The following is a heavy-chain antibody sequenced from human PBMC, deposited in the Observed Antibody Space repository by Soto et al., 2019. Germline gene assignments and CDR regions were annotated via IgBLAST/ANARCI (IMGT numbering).Heavy chain of an antibody. J-gene: IGHJ4*02. D-gene: IGHD4-4*01. Sequence: HVQLVQSGAEVKKPGASVKVSGKASGYTFNSYSIHWARQAPGQGLECMGCINPYSDVTGYPHSFQDWVSRTRDMCITTVYMELTRLSSDDTAVYYCVRVGLNSNYDFDYWGQGNLITVSS. CDR1: GYTFNSYS. CDR3: VRVGLNSNYDFDY. CDR2: INPYSDVT. V-gene: IGHV1-2*04.